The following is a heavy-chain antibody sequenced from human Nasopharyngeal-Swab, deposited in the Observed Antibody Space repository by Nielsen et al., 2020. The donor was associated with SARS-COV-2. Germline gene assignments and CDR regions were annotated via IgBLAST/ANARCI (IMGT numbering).Heavy chain of an antibody. J-gene: IGHJ6*03. V-gene: IGHV4-39*07. Sequence: PGKGLEWIGSIYYSGSTYYNPSLKSRVTISVDRSKNQFSLKLSSVTAADTAVYYCARGSAQYSGYDIGHYYYYYMDVWGKGTTVTVSS. CDR2: IYYSGST. CDR3: ARGSAQYSGYDIGHYYYYYMDV. D-gene: IGHD5-12*01.